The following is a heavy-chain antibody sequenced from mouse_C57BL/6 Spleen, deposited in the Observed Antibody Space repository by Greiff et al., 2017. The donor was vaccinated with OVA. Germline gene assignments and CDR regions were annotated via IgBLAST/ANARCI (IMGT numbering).Heavy chain of an antibody. D-gene: IGHD3-2*02. Sequence: QVQLKESGPGLVAPSQSLSITCTVSGFSLTSYGVHWVRQPPGKGLEWLVVIWSDGSTTYNSALKSRLSISKDNSKSQVFLKMNSLQTDDTAMYYCARERELDSSGYPAWFAYWGQGTLVTVSA. CDR3: ARERELDSSGYPAWFAY. CDR1: GFSLTSYG. V-gene: IGHV2-6*03. J-gene: IGHJ3*01. CDR2: IWSDGST.